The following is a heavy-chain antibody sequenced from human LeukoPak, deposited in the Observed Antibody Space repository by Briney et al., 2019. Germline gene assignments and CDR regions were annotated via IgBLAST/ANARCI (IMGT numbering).Heavy chain of an antibody. D-gene: IGHD2-2*01. CDR1: GFTFRNYE. CDR3: ARGAGYCTSTGCSSNYFDY. J-gene: IGHJ4*02. CDR2: ISSGGGPI. V-gene: IGHV3-48*03. Sequence: PGGSLRLSCAASGFTFRNYEMNWVRRAPGKGLEWVSYISSGGGPIYYADSVNGRFTVSRDNAKDSLYLHMNSLRAEDTAVYYCARGAGYCTSTGCSSNYFDYWGQGTLVTVSS.